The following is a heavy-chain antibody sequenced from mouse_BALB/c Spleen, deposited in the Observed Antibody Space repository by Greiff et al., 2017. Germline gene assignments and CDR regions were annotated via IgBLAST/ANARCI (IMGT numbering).Heavy chain of an antibody. D-gene: IGHD2-4*01. CDR2: IYPGGGYT. Sequence: VQLQQSGAELVRPGTSVKISCKASGYTFTNYWLGWVKQRPGHGLEWIGDIYPGGGYTNYNEKFKGKATLTADTSSSTAYMQLSSLTSEDSAVYFCARGKDYPAWLAYWGQGTLVTVSA. V-gene: IGHV1-63*02. CDR1: GYTFTNYW. J-gene: IGHJ3*01. CDR3: ARGKDYPAWLAY.